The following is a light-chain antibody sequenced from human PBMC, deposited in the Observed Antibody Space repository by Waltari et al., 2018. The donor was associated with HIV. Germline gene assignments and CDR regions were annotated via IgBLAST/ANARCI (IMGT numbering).Light chain of an antibody. CDR1: SSDVGYFNY. J-gene: IGLJ3*02. Sequence: QSALTQPPSASGSPGQSVTISCTGPSSDVGYFNYVSWYQQHPGKAPKLVIFEVTKRPSGVPDRFSGSKSGNTASLTVSGLQPEDEAVYYRNSYAGSNTLVFGGGTKLTVL. V-gene: IGLV2-8*01. CDR3: NSYAGSNTLV. CDR2: EVT.